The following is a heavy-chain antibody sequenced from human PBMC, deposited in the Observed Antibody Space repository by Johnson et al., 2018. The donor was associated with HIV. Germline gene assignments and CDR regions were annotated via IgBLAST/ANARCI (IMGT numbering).Heavy chain of an antibody. CDR3: AAVETVMVTGAFDI. D-gene: IGHD5-18*01. CDR1: GFTFSNAW. J-gene: IGHJ3*02. Sequence: VQLVESGGGLVKPGGSLRLSCAASGFTFSNAWMSWVRQAPGKGLEWVGRIKSKTDGGTTDYAAPVKGRFTISRDDSKNTLYLQLNSLRAEATAVYYCAAVETVMVTGAFDIWGQGTMVTVSS. V-gene: IGHV3-15*01. CDR2: IKSKTDGGTT.